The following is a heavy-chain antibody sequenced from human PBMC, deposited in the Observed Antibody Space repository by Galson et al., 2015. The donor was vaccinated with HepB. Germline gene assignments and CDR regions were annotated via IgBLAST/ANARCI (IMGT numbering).Heavy chain of an antibody. J-gene: IGHJ4*01. Sequence: SVKVSCKASGGAFNNYTISWVRQAPGQGLEWMGGIIPIFGFAHYAQKFQGIFPIPADKSTSTAYMELSSLRSNDTAVYYCARVQTAVGTPPDYWGQGTLVTVSP. CDR2: IIPIFGFA. CDR1: GGAFNNYT. V-gene: IGHV1-69*10. D-gene: IGHD5-18*01. CDR3: ARVQTAVGTPPDY.